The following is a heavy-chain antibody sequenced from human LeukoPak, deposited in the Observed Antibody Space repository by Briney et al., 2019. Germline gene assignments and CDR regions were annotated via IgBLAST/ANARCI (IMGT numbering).Heavy chain of an antibody. J-gene: IGHJ4*02. D-gene: IGHD3-22*01. V-gene: IGHV4-31*03. Sequence: SQTLSLTCTVSGGSISSGGYYWSWIRQHPGKGLEWIGYIYYSGSTYYNPSLKSRVTISVDTSKNQFSLKLSSVTAADTAVYYCARAQTYYYDSNGPFQIDYWGQGTLVTVSS. CDR2: IYYSGST. CDR1: GGSISSGGYY. CDR3: ARAQTYYYDSNGPFQIDY.